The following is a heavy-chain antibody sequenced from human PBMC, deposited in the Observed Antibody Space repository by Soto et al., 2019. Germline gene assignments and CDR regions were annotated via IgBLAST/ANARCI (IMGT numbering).Heavy chain of an antibody. CDR3: TRAGHYYGSGSYYNVGVGFDY. J-gene: IGHJ4*02. V-gene: IGHV3-49*03. Sequence: GGSLRLSCTASGFTFGDYAMSWFRQAPGKGLEWVGFIRSKAYGGTTEYAASVKGRFTISRDDSKSIAYLQMNSLKTEDTAVYYCTRAGHYYGSGSYYNVGVGFDYWGQGTLVTGSS. CDR2: IRSKAYGGTT. CDR1: GFTFGDYA. D-gene: IGHD3-10*01.